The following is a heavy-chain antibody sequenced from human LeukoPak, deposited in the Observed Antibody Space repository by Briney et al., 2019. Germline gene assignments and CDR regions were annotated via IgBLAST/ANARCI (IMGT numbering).Heavy chain of an antibody. CDR1: GFTFTDYS. D-gene: IGHD5-12*01. V-gene: IGHV3-23*01. CDR2: ISGRSGAI. CDR3: AREGDRGVLVAAFFHF. J-gene: IGHJ4*02. Sequence: PGGSLRLSCAASGFTFTDYSMAWVRQAPGKGLEWVSVISGRSGAIFYADSVKGRFTISRDNSNNMLHLQLSSLRAEDTAVYYCAREGDRGVLVAAFFHFWGQGTVVTVSS.